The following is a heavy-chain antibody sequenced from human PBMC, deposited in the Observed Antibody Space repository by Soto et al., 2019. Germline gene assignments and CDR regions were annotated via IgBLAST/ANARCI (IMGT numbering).Heavy chain of an antibody. D-gene: IGHD1-20*01. CDR1: GGSFSGYY. Sequence: PXETLWLTCAVCGGSFSGYYWSGIRQPPGKGLEWIGEINHSGSTSYNPSLKSRVTISVDTSKNQFSLKLSSVTAADTAVYYCARRISIPGTSLYYYYGMDVCGQGTTVTVSS. CDR2: INHSGST. V-gene: IGHV4-34*01. CDR3: ARRISIPGTSLYYYYGMDV. J-gene: IGHJ6*02.